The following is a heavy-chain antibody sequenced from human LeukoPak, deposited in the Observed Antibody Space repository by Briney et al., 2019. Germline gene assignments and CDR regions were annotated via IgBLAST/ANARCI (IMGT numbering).Heavy chain of an antibody. Sequence: PGGSLRLSCAASGFSFSRNYMSWVRQAPGKGLQWVSVIYSGAGTYYADSVKGRFTISRDNAKNSLYLQMNSLRAEDTAVYYCARDTGSSWPDAFDIWGQGTMVTVSS. V-gene: IGHV3-66*01. CDR1: GFSFSRNY. CDR2: IYSGAGT. J-gene: IGHJ3*02. CDR3: ARDTGSSWPDAFDI. D-gene: IGHD6-13*01.